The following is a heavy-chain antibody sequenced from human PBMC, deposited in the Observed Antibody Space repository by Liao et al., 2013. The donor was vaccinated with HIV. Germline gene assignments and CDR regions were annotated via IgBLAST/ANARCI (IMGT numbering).Heavy chain of an antibody. V-gene: IGHV4-30-4*08. Sequence: QVQLQQWGAGLLKPSETLSLTCTVSGGSISSGDYYWSWIRQPPGKGLEWIGNIYYSGSTYYNPSLKSRVTISVDTSKNQFSLKLSSVTAADTAVYYCARGGRGDYVSIHWYFDLWGRGTLVTVSS. J-gene: IGHJ2*01. D-gene: IGHD4-17*01. CDR2: IYYSGST. CDR1: GGSISSGDYY. CDR3: ARGGRGDYVSIHWYFDL.